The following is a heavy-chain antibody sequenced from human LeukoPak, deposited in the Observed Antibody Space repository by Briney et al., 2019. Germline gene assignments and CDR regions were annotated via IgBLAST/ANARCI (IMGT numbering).Heavy chain of an antibody. J-gene: IGHJ4*02. V-gene: IGHV3-11*01. CDR3: AGTGNYYDSSGYAYFDY. Sequence: PGGSLRLSCAASGFTFSDYYMSWIRQAPGKGLEWVSYISSSGSTIYYADSVKGRFTISRDNAKTSLYLQMNSLRAEDTAVNYCAGTGNYYDSSGYAYFDYWGQGTLVTVSS. D-gene: IGHD3-22*01. CDR2: ISSSGSTI. CDR1: GFTFSDYY.